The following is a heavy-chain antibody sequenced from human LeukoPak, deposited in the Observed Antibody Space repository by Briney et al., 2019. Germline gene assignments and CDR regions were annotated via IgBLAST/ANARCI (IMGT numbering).Heavy chain of an antibody. V-gene: IGHV1-24*01. CDR2: FDPEDGET. Sequence: ASVKVSCKVSGYTLTELSMHWVRQAPGKGLEWMGGFDPEDGETIYAQKFQGRVTITTDESTSTAYMELSSLRSEDTAVYYCARDQKGYSSGWYGNWFDPWGQGTLVTVSS. J-gene: IGHJ5*02. CDR1: GYTLTELS. D-gene: IGHD6-19*01. CDR3: ARDQKGYSSGWYGNWFDP.